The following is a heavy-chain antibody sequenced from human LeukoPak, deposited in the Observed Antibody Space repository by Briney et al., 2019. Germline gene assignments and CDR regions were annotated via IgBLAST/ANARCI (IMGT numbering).Heavy chain of an antibody. Sequence: GGSLRLSCAASGFTFSSYGIHWVRQAPGKGLEWVAFIRYDGSNKYYADSVKGRFTISRDNSKNTLYLQMNSLRAEDTAVYYCAKDHLGYCSSTSCSGGSDYWGQGTLVTVSS. V-gene: IGHV3-30*02. D-gene: IGHD2-2*01. CDR2: IRYDGSNK. CDR1: GFTFSSYG. CDR3: AKDHLGYCSSTSCSGGSDY. J-gene: IGHJ4*02.